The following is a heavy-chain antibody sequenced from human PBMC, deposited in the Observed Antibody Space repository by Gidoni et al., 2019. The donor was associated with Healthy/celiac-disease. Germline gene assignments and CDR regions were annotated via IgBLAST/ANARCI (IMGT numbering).Heavy chain of an antibody. J-gene: IGHJ6*02. D-gene: IGHD4-17*01. Sequence: QVQLVESGGGVVQPGRSLRLSCAASGFTFRSSAMHWVRQAPGKGLEWVAVISYDGSNKYYADSVKGRFTISRDNPKNTLYLQMNSLRAEDTAGYYCARDRDYGDSYYYYYYGMDVWGQGTTVTVSS. CDR2: ISYDGSNK. V-gene: IGHV3-30-3*01. CDR1: GFTFRSSA. CDR3: ARDRDYGDSYYYYYYGMDV.